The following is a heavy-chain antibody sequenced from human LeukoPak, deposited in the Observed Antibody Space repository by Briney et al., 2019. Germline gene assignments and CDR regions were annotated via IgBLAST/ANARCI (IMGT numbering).Heavy chain of an antibody. J-gene: IGHJ4*02. D-gene: IGHD6-6*01. CDR3: ARGGIIAARDGYYFDY. CDR1: GYTFTGYH. Sequence: ASVKVSCKASGYTFTGYHMHWVRQAPGQGLEWMGWINPNSGGTNYAQKFQGRVTMTRDTSISTAYMELSRLRSDDTAVYYCARGGIIAARDGYYFDYWGQGTLVTVSS. CDR2: INPNSGGT. V-gene: IGHV1-2*02.